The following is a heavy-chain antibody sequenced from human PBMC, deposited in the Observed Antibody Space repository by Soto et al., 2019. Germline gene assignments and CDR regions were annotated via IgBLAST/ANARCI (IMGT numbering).Heavy chain of an antibody. CDR1: GDTFSSFW. V-gene: IGHV5-51*01. CDR3: AKSDYFHTSGSLYGMDV. Sequence: PRESLKISCKASGDTFSSFWIAWVRQGPEKGLEWMGTISLDDSETTYSPSFQGQVTISADKSLNAAYLQWNSLKASDTAIFYCAKSDYFHTSGSLYGMDVWGQGTTVTFS. J-gene: IGHJ6*02. CDR2: ISLDDSET. D-gene: IGHD3-22*01.